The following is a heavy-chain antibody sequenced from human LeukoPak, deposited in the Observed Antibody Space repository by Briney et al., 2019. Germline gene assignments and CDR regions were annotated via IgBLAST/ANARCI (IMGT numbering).Heavy chain of an antibody. CDR1: GFTFSSYG. J-gene: IGHJ4*02. Sequence: GGSLRLSCAASGFTFSSYGMHWVRQAPGKGLEWVAFIRYDGSNKYYADSVKGRFTISRDNSKNTLYLQMNSLRAEDTAVYYCAKDSDRVVPAARPTYFDYWGQGTLVTVSS. CDR2: IRYDGSNK. V-gene: IGHV3-30*02. CDR3: AKDSDRVVPAARPTYFDY. D-gene: IGHD2-2*01.